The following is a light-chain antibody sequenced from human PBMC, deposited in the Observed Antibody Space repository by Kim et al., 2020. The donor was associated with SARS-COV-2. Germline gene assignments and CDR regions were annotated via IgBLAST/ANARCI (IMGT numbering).Light chain of an antibody. J-gene: IGLJ2*01. V-gene: IGLV6-57*03. CDR1: SGSIASNY. CDR3: QSYDSSIVV. CDR2: EDN. Sequence: GKQVTISYTRSSGSIASNYVQWYQPRPGSAPTTVIYEDNQRPSGVPDRFSGSIDSSSNSASLTISGLKTEDEADYYCQSYDSSIVVFGGGTQLTVL.